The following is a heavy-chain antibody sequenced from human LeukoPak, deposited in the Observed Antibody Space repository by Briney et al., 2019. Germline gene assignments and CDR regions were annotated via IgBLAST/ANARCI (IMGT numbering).Heavy chain of an antibody. CDR2: ISSSSSYI. CDR1: GFTFSSYA. CDR3: ARDVAGYCSSTSCYGDFDY. D-gene: IGHD2-2*01. J-gene: IGHJ4*02. Sequence: GGSLRLSCAASGFTFSSYAMSWVRQAPGKGLEWVSAISSSSSYIYYADSVKGRFTISRDNAKNSLYLQMNSLRAEDTAVYYCARDVAGYCSSTSCYGDFDYWGQGTLVTVSS. V-gene: IGHV3-21*01.